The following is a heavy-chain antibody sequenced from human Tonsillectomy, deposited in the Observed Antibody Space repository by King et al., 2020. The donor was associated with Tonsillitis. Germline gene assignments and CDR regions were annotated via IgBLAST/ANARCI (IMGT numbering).Heavy chain of an antibody. V-gene: IGHV4-30-4*07. CDR2: IYYSGST. D-gene: IGHD3-9*01. J-gene: IGHJ2*01. Sequence: QLQESGPGLVKPSQTLSLTCAVSGGSISSGGYSWRWIRQPPGKGLEWIGYIYYSGSTYYNPSLKSRVTISVDTSKNQFSLKLSSVTAADTAVYYCARAQLYYDILTGYSKVPWYFDLWGRGTLVTVSS. CDR3: ARAQLYYDILTGYSKVPWYFDL. CDR1: GGSISSGGYS.